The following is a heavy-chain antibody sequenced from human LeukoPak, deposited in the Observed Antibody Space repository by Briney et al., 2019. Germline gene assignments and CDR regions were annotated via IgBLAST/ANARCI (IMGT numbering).Heavy chain of an antibody. D-gene: IGHD3/OR15-3a*01. CDR1: RHSISTSGVA. V-gene: IGHV6-1*01. Sequence: SQTLSLTCAISRHSISTSGVAWNWVRQSPSRGLEWLGRTYCTSKWNTDYAVSVKSRIVANPVTSKNQFSLQLNSVPSEDTAVYYCARGRTSAFDVWGQGTMVTVSS. CDR2: TYCTSKWNT. CDR3: ARGRTSAFDV. J-gene: IGHJ3*01.